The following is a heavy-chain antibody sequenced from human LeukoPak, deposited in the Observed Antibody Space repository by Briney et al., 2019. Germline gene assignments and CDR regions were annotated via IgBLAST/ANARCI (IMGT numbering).Heavy chain of an antibody. CDR1: GFSFSSYA. CDR3: AKSNVDDFWSGYDY. D-gene: IGHD3-3*01. CDR2: IGGSGDSP. V-gene: IGHV3-23*01. Sequence: PGGSLRLSCAASGFSFSSYAMTWVCQAPGKGLEWVSIIGGSGDSPYYADSVKGRFTISRNNSKNTLFLQMNSLRAEDTALYYCAKSNVDDFWSGYDYWGQGTLVTVSS. J-gene: IGHJ4*02.